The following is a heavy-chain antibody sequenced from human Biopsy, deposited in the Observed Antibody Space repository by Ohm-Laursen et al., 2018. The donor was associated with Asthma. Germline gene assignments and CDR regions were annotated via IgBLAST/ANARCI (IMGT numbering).Heavy chain of an antibody. CDR3: ARTYFDFLTGQVHDAFAM. J-gene: IGHJ3*02. V-gene: IGHV1-3*01. CDR2: INAANGNT. CDR1: GYTFINYA. D-gene: IGHD3-9*01. Sequence: ASVKVSCNASGYTFINYAIHWVRQAPGHSLEWMGWINAANGNTKYSQKFQGRLTISRDTSASTAYMDLSGPRSEDTAVYYCARTYFDFLTGQVHDAFAMWGQGTMVTVSS.